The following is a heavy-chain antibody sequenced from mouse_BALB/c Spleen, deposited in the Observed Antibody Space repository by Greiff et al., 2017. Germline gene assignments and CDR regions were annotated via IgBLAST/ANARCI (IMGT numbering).Heavy chain of an antibody. J-gene: IGHJ4*01. CDR2: IWTGGGT. D-gene: IGHD1-2*01. Sequence: VQGVESGPGLVAPSQSLSITCTVSGFSLTSYDISWIRQPPGKGLEWLGVIWTGGGTNYNSAFMSRLSISKDNSKSQVFLKMNSLQTDDTAIYYCVRDYYGYDAMDYWGQGTSVTVSS. CDR1: GFSLTSYD. V-gene: IGHV2-9-2*01. CDR3: VRDYYGYDAMDY.